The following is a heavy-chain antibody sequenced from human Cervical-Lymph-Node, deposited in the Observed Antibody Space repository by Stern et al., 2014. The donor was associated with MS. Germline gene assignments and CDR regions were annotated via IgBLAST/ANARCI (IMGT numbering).Heavy chain of an antibody. J-gene: IGHJ2*01. V-gene: IGHV1-18*01. CDR2: IITYSGDT. Sequence: VQLVESGAEVKKPGASVKVSCKASGYTFFNYGISWVRQAPGQGLEWMRWIITYSGDTNFAQKFQCRVTMTTDTSTSTAYMDLRSLISDDTAVYYCARGQTYWYFDLWGRGTLVTVSS. CDR1: GYTFFNYG. CDR3: ARGQTYWYFDL.